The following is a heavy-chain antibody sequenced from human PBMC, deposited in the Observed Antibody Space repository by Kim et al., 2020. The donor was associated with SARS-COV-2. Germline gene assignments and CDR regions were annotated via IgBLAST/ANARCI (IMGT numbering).Heavy chain of an antibody. CDR2: IYYSGST. V-gene: IGHV4-31*01. CDR3: ARHCSGGSCYSWYFDY. D-gene: IGHD2-15*01. CDR1: GGSISSGGYY. Sequence: SETLSLTCTVSGGSISSGGYYWSWIRQHPGKGLEWIGYIYYSGSTYYNPSLKSLVTISVDTSKNQFSLKLSSVTAADTAVYYCARHCSGGSCYSWYFDYWGQGTLVTVSS. J-gene: IGHJ4*02.